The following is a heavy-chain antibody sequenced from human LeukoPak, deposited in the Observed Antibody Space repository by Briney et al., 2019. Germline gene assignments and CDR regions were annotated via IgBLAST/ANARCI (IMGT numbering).Heavy chain of an antibody. CDR1: RFTFSNYS. V-gene: IGHV3-30-3*01. Sequence: GGSLRLSCAASRFTFSNYSMHWVRQAPGKGLEWVALLSYDGSNECYADSVKGRFTISRDNSKNTLYLQMNSLRAEDTAVYYCARGRGSYSADYWGQGTLVTVSS. CDR2: LSYDGSNE. CDR3: ARGRGSYSADY. J-gene: IGHJ4*02. D-gene: IGHD1-26*01.